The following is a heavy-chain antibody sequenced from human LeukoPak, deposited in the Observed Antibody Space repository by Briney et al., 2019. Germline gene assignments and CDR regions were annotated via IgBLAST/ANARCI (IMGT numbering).Heavy chain of an antibody. J-gene: IGHJ4*02. D-gene: IGHD3-16*01. CDR3: AKVFSVGSYVGTYLWDY. Sequence: GGSLRFSCAASGFTFSSYAMSWVRQAPGKGLEWVSAISDSGDSTYCTDSVKGRFTISRDNSKNTLYLQMNSLRAEDTAVYYCAKVFSVGSYVGTYLWDYWGQGTLVTVSS. V-gene: IGHV3-23*01. CDR2: ISDSGDST. CDR1: GFTFSSYA.